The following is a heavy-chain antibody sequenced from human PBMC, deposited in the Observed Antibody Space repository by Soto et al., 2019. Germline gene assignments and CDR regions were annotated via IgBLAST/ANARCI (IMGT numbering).Heavy chain of an antibody. CDR3: AKSLNVYRSVHDFDI. V-gene: IGHV3-23*01. CDR2: ISGSGGHT. Sequence: GGSLRLSCAASGFTFSSYAMSWVRQAPGKGLEWVSAISGSGGHTYYADSVKGRFTISTDNSKNTLSLQMNSLRAEDTAVYYCAKSLNVYRSVHDFDIWGQGTKVTVSS. J-gene: IGHJ3*02. CDR1: GFTFSSYA. D-gene: IGHD2-8*01.